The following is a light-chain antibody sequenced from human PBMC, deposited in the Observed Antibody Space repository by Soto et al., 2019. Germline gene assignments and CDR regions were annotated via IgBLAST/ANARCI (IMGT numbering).Light chain of an antibody. CDR3: HQVYSYPRT. Sequence: DIQMTRAPSTLSASVGDRVSITCRASQGISRWLAWYQQKPGQAPKLLIYAASSLQSGVPARFSGSGSGTDFTLTISSLQPEDFATYYCHQVYSYPRTFGQGTRLEIK. CDR2: AAS. V-gene: IGKV1-5*01. CDR1: QGISRW. J-gene: IGKJ5*01.